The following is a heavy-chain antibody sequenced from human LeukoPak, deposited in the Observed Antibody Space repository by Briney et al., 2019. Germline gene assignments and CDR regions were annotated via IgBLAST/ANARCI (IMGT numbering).Heavy chain of an antibody. V-gene: IGHV4-61*02. CDR2: IYTSGST. CDR1: GGSISSGSYY. J-gene: IGHJ5*02. CDR3: ARGLAAAEASSPRNWFDP. D-gene: IGHD6-13*01. Sequence: PSETLSLTCTVSGGSISSGSYYWSWIRQPAGKGLEWIGRIYTSGSTNYNPSLKSRVTISVDTSKNQFSLQLNSVTPEDTAVYYCARGLAAAEASSPRNWFDPWGQGTLVTVSS.